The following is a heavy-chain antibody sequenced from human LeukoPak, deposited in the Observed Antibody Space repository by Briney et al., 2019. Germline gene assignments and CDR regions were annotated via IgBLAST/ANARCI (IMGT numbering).Heavy chain of an antibody. CDR2: IILILGIA. J-gene: IGHJ6*02. Sequence: GASVKLSCKASGSTFTSYAISWMRQAPAQGLEWMGRIILILGIANYAQKFQGRVTITADKSTSTAYMELSSLRSEDTAVYYCARDGDGYNYFDRNYYYYGMDVWGQGTTVTVSS. V-gene: IGHV1-69*04. CDR3: ARDGDGYNYFDRNYYYYGMDV. D-gene: IGHD5-24*01. CDR1: GSTFTSYA.